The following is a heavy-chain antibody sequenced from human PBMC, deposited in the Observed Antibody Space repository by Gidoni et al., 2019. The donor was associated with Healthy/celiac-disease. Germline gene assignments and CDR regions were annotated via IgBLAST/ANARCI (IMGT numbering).Heavy chain of an antibody. D-gene: IGHD4-17*01. CDR3: ARLRVTTVGWYFDL. V-gene: IGHV1-2*06. Sequence: QVQLVQSRAEVKKPGASVKVSCKASGYTFTGSNMHWVRQAPGKGLEWMGRSNPNSGGTNYAQKCQGRITMTRDTSISTAYMELSRLRSDDTAVYYCARLRVTTVGWYFDLWGRGTLVTVSS. CDR2: SNPNSGGT. CDR1: GYTFTGSN. J-gene: IGHJ2*01.